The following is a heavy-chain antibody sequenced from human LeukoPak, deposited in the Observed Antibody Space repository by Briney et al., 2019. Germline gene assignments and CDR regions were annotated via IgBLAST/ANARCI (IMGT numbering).Heavy chain of an antibody. D-gene: IGHD2-21*01. CDR1: GYTFTGYY. CDR2: INPNSGGT. CDR3: FSHSYSDAFDI. Sequence: ASVTVSCTASGYTFTGYYMHWMRQAPGQGLEWMGWINPNSGGTNYAQKFQGKVTMTRDTSISTAYMELSRLRSDDTAVYYCFSHSYSDAFDIWGQGTMVTVSS. V-gene: IGHV1-2*02. J-gene: IGHJ3*02.